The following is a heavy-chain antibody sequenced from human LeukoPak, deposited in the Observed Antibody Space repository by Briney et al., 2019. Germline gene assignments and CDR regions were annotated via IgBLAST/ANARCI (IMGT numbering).Heavy chain of an antibody. Sequence: ASVKVSCKASGYTFTGYYMHWVRQAPGQGLEWMGWINPNSGGTNYAQKFQGRVTMTRDTSISTAYMELSRLRSDDTAVYYCARDRRDSSGWYVGYYYYYYMDVWGKGTTVTISS. CDR3: ARDRRDSSGWYVGYYYYYYMDV. V-gene: IGHV1-2*02. J-gene: IGHJ6*03. D-gene: IGHD6-19*01. CDR2: INPNSGGT. CDR1: GYTFTGYY.